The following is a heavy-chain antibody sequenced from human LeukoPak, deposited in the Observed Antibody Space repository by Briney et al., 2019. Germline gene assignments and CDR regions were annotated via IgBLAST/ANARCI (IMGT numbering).Heavy chain of an antibody. Sequence: PSETLSLTCTVPGGSLSSDYWSWIRQRPRKGLKCIGYIYYSGSTNYIPSLKSRVTISVDTSKNKFSLKLSSVTAPDTAVYYCARASRPFNYGMDVWGQGTTVTVSS. V-gene: IGHV4-59*01. CDR2: IYYSGST. CDR1: GGSLSSDY. D-gene: IGHD2-2*01. J-gene: IGHJ6*02. CDR3: ARASRPFNYGMDV.